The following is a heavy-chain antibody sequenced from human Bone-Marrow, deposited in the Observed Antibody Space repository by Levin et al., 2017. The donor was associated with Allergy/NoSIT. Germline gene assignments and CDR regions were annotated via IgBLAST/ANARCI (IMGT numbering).Heavy chain of an antibody. D-gene: IGHD2-21*02. Sequence: GESLKISCAASGFSVTDNYMTWVRQAPGKGLEFLSVIYSGGGAFYADSVKGRFTIPRDNSKNTVYLQLHSLRADDTAVYYCARVTSAWYSYFDYWGQGSLVTVSS. CDR2: IYSGGGA. J-gene: IGHJ4*02. CDR3: ARVTSAWYSYFDY. CDR1: GFSVTDNY. V-gene: IGHV3-53*01.